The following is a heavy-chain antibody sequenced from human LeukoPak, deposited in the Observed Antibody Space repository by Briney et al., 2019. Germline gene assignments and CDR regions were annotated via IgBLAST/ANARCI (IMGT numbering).Heavy chain of an antibody. J-gene: IGHJ4*02. Sequence: SETLSLTCAVYGGSLSGYSWSWIRQPPGKGLEWIGEINHSGSTKYNPSLKSRVTISVDTSKNQFSLKLISVTAADTAVYYCARGRRFGELFGYWGQGTLVTVSS. D-gene: IGHD3-10*01. CDR2: INHSGST. CDR1: GGSLSGYS. V-gene: IGHV4-34*01. CDR3: ARGRRFGELFGY.